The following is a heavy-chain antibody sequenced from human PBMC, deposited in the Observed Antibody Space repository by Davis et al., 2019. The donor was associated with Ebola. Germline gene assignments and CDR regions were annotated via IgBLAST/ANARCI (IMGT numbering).Heavy chain of an antibody. J-gene: IGHJ3*02. Sequence: PSETLSLTCSVSGCSITNHFWSWIRPPPGKGLEWVGFIHHGGSANSNPSPKSRLTVSVDTSKSKVPLKSTSVTVSDTAVDYCARVTRPGGTDCYDDTFDMWGQGTMVTVSS. CDR2: IHHGGSA. V-gene: IGHV4-59*11. CDR1: GCSITNHF. D-gene: IGHD2-21*02. CDR3: ARVTRPGGTDCYDDTFDM.